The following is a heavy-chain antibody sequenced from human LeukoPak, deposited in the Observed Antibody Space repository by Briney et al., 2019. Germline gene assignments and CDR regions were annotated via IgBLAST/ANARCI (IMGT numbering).Heavy chain of an antibody. Sequence: GGSLRLSCAASGFTVSNSYMNWARQTPGKGLEWVPVVYRGGGTFYADSVKGRFTISRDNSKNTLFLQMNSLRADDTAVYFCARGLWGVTLIRGVPPPFDYWGQGTIVTVSS. CDR1: GFTVSNSY. CDR3: ARGLWGVTLIRGVPPPFDY. J-gene: IGHJ4*02. V-gene: IGHV3-53*01. D-gene: IGHD3-10*01. CDR2: VYRGGGT.